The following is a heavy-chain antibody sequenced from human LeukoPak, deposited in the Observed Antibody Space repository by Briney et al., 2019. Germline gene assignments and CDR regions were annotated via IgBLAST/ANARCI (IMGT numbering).Heavy chain of an antibody. Sequence: GGSLRLSCAASGFTFSSYAMSWVRQAPGKGLEWVSSISSSSSYIYYADSVKGRFTISRDNAKNSLYLQMNSLRAEDTAVYYCAREYGSGSFDAFDIWGQGTMVTVSS. CDR3: AREYGSGSFDAFDI. CDR2: ISSSSSYI. J-gene: IGHJ3*02. D-gene: IGHD3-10*01. V-gene: IGHV3-21*01. CDR1: GFTFSSYA.